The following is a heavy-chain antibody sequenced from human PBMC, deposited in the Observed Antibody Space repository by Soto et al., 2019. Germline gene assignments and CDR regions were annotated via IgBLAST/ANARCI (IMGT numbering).Heavy chain of an antibody. CDR1: GGTFSSYS. CDR2: IIPLFGTA. D-gene: IGHD1-26*01. V-gene: IGHV1-69*01. CDR3: ARDGGRHSGGIEY. J-gene: IGHJ4*02. Sequence: QVQLVQSGAEVKKPGSSVKVSCKASGGTFSSYSINWVRQAPGQGLEWMGGIIPLFGTANYAQKFQGRDTITADESTSTAYMELSSLRSEATAVYYCARDGGRHSGGIEYWGQGPLVTVSS.